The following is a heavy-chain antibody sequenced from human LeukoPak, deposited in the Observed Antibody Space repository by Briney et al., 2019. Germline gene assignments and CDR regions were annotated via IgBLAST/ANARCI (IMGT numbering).Heavy chain of an antibody. Sequence: SETLSLTCTVSGVSISSGDYYWSWIRQPPGKGLEWIGYIYYSGSTYYNPSLKSRVTISVDTSKNQFSLKLSSVTAADTAMYYCARRNNYFDYWGQGTLVTVSS. V-gene: IGHV4-30-4*01. CDR2: IYYSGST. CDR3: ARRNNYFDY. CDR1: GVSISSGDYY. J-gene: IGHJ4*02.